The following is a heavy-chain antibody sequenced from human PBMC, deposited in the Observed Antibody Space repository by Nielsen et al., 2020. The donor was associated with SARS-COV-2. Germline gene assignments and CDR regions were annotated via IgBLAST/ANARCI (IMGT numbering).Heavy chain of an antibody. Sequence: VRQAPGKGLEWVSAISGSGGSTYYADSVKGRFTISRDNAKNSLYLQMNSLRAEDTAVYYCASHNYGDHTIDYWGQGTLVTVSS. CDR3: ASHNYGDHTIDY. J-gene: IGHJ4*02. CDR2: ISGSGGST. V-gene: IGHV3-23*01. D-gene: IGHD4-17*01.